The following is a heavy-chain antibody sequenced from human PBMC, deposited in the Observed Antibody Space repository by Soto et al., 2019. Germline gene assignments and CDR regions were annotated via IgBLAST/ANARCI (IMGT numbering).Heavy chain of an antibody. CDR3: ARDKGYCSDTSCPDFYY. Sequence: ASVKVSCKASGYTFTSYGISWVRQAPGQGLEWMGWISAYNGNTNYAQKLQGRVTMTTDTSTSTAYMELRSLRSDDTAVYYCARDKGYCSDTSCPDFYYWGQRTPDTVSA. CDR2: ISAYNGNT. D-gene: IGHD2-15*01. J-gene: IGHJ4*02. CDR1: GYTFTSYG. V-gene: IGHV1-18*01.